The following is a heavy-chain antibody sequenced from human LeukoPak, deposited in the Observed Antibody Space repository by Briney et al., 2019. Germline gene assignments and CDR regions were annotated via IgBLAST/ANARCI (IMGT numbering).Heavy chain of an antibody. D-gene: IGHD6-13*01. CDR1: GYTFTSYA. V-gene: IGHV7-4-1*02. Sequence: ASVKVSCKASGYTFTSYAMNWVRQAPGQGLEWMGWINTNTGNPTYAQGFTGRFVFSLDTSVSTAYLQISSLMAEDTAVYYCARWCRSSWYTEFDYWGQGTLVTVSS. CDR2: INTNTGNP. CDR3: ARWCRSSWYTEFDY. J-gene: IGHJ4*02.